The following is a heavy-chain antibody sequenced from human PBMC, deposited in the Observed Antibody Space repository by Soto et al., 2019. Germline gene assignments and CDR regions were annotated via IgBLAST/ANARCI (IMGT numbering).Heavy chain of an antibody. CDR3: ARGGAPLGADDFRAAYYYYFVMDV. J-gene: IGHJ6*02. Sequence: QVQLVQSGAEVKKPGASVKVSCKASGYTFTSYAMHWVRQAPGQRLEGMGWINAGNANTKYSQKFQGRVTITRDTSASTAYMELSSLRSEDTAVYYCARGGAPLGADDFRAAYYYYFVMDVWGQGTTVTVSS. CDR2: INAGNANT. V-gene: IGHV1-3*01. D-gene: IGHD1-26*01. CDR1: GYTFTSYA.